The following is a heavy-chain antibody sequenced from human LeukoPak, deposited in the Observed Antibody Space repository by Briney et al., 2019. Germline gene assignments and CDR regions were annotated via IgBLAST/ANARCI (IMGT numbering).Heavy chain of an antibody. D-gene: IGHD2-21*01. CDR3: ARDGYCGGDCYSYFDY. CDR2: ISSSSSYI. Sequence: GGSLRLSCAASGFTFSSYSMNWVRQAPGKGLEWVSSISSSSSYIYYADSVKGRFTISRDNAKNSLYLQMNSLRAEDTAVYYCARDGYCGGDCYSYFDYWGQGTLVTVSS. CDR1: GFTFSSYS. J-gene: IGHJ4*02. V-gene: IGHV3-21*01.